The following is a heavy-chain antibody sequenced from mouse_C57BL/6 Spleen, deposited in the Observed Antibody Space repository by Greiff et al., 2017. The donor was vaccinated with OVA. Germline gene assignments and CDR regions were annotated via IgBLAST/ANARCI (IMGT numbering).Heavy chain of an antibody. V-gene: IGHV1-52*01. J-gene: IGHJ2*01. CDR1: GYTFTSYW. D-gene: IGHD1-1*01. CDR3: AREDYSTMDY. CDR2: IDPSDSET. Sequence: QVHVKQPGAELVRPGSSVKLSCKASGYTFTSYWMHWVKQRPIQGLEWIGNIDPSDSETHYNQKFKDKATLTVDKSSSTAYMQLSSLTSEDSAVYYCAREDYSTMDYWGQGTTLTVSS.